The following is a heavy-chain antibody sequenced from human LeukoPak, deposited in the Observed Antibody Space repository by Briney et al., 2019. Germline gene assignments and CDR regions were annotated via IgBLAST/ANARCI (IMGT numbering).Heavy chain of an antibody. Sequence: SQTLSLSPTVSRGSPPRLDYYWSSTRHPPGTRLEWHGYIYSSGSTYYIPSLKSRVTISVDTSMNHFSLKLSSLTSADTAVYYCAILRAKASFDYWGQGTLVTVSS. CDR2: IYSSGST. CDR1: RGSPPRLDYY. J-gene: IGHJ4*02. CDR3: AILRAKASFDY. V-gene: IGHV4-30-4*08. D-gene: IGHD4/OR15-4a*01.